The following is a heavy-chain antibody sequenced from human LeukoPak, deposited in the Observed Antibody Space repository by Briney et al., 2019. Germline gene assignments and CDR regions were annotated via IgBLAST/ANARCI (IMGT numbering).Heavy chain of an antibody. CDR3: ARDRAYYYGSGSQMGFDI. CDR2: TYHRSKWYN. V-gene: IGHV6-1*01. J-gene: IGHJ4*02. D-gene: IGHD3-10*01. CDR1: GDSVSSNSVA. Sequence: PSQTLSLTCAISGDSVSSNSVAWNWIRQSPSRGLEWLGRTYHRSKWYNYYAVSVKSRITIKPDTSKNQLSLQLNSVTPEDTAVYYCARDRAYYYGSGSQMGFDIWGQGTLVTVSS.